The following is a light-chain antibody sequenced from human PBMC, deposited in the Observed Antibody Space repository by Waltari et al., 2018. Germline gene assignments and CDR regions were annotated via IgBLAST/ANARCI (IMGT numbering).Light chain of an antibody. CDR2: DAS. CDR1: QSVSSY. CDR3: QQRSNWPPIT. J-gene: IGKJ5*01. Sequence: DIVLTQSPATLSLSHGERATLSCTASQSVSSYLAWYQQNPGQAPRLLIYDASNRATCIPARFSGSGSGTDFTLTISSLEPEDFAVYYCQQRSNWPPITFGQGTRLEI. V-gene: IGKV3-11*01.